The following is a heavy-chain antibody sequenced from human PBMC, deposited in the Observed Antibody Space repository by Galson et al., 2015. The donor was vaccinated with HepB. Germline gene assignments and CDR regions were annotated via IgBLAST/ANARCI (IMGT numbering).Heavy chain of an antibody. D-gene: IGHD3-10*01. CDR3: AKVQTSLWFGELNYYYGMDV. V-gene: IGHV3-23*01. Sequence: SLRLSCAASGFTFSSYAMSWVRQAPGKGPEWVSVISGSGGSTYYADSVKGRFTISRDNSKNTLYLQMNSLRAEDTAVYYCAKVQTSLWFGELNYYYGMDVWGQGTTVTVSS. J-gene: IGHJ6*02. CDR2: ISGSGGST. CDR1: GFTFSSYA.